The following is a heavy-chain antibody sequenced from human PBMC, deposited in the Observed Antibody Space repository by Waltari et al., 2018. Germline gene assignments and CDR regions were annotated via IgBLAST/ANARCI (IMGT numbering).Heavy chain of an antibody. CDR3: ARQSAGAPYFDY. CDR1: GGSFSGYY. V-gene: IGHV4-34*01. J-gene: IGHJ4*02. Sequence: QVQLQQWGAGLLKPSETLSLTCAVYGGSFSGYYWSWIRQPPGKGLEWIGEINHSGSTNYNPSLKSRVTISVDTSKNQFSLKLSSVTAADTAVYYCARQSAGAPYFDYWGQGTLVTVSS. D-gene: IGHD3-3*01. CDR2: INHSGST.